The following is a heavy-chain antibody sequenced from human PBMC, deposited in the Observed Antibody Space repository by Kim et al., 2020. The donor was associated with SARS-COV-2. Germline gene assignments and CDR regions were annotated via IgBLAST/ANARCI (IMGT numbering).Heavy chain of an antibody. CDR3: ARDLLRYFDWLLRHNWFDP. V-gene: IGHV4-39*07. CDR2: IYYSGST. D-gene: IGHD3-9*01. Sequence: SETLSLTCTVSGGSISSSSYYWGWIRQPPGKGLEWIGSIYYSGSTYYNPSLKSRVTISVDTSKNQFSLKLSSVTAADTAVYYCARDLLRYFDWLLRHNWFDPWGQGTLVTVSS. CDR1: GGSISSSSYY. J-gene: IGHJ5*02.